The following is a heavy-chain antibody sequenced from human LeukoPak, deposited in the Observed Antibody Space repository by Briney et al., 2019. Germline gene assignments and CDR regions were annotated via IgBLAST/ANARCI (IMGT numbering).Heavy chain of an antibody. CDR3: AKELVKEWLASGY. Sequence: PGRSLSPSSALSGLTFTGLATDWVRHAPHKGLEWGAVISYDGSYKYYEDSVQGRFTISRDNSKNTLYLQMNSLKPEDTAVYYCAKELVKEWLASGYWGQGTLVTVSS. J-gene: IGHJ4*02. CDR1: GLTFTGLA. CDR2: ISYDGSYK. V-gene: IGHV3-30*18. D-gene: IGHD3-3*01.